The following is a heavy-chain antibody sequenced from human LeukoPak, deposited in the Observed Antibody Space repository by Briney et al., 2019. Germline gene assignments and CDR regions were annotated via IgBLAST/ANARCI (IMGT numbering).Heavy chain of an antibody. J-gene: IGHJ4*02. CDR3: ARDYDYVWGSYRYPHNFDY. V-gene: IGHV3-21*01. Sequence: GGSLRLSCAASGFTFSSYSMNWVRQAPGKGLEWVSSISSSSSYIYYADLVKGRFTISRDNAKNSLYLQMNSLRAEDTAVYYCARDYDYVWGSYRYPHNFDYWGQGTLVTVSS. CDR1: GFTFSSYS. D-gene: IGHD3-16*02. CDR2: ISSSSSYI.